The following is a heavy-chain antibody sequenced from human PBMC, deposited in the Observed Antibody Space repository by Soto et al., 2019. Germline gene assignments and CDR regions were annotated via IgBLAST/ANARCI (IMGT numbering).Heavy chain of an antibody. CDR1: GDSISSNN. CDR2: ISSSGSTI. D-gene: IGHD6-13*01. CDR3: ARANSSSSWNNAFDI. V-gene: IGHV3-48*03. J-gene: IGHJ3*02. Sequence: LSLTCGVSGDSISSNNWWNWVRQAPGKGLEWVSYISSSGSTIYYADSVKGRFTISRDNAKNSLYLQMNSLRAEDTAVYYCARANSSSSWNNAFDIWGQGTMVTVSS.